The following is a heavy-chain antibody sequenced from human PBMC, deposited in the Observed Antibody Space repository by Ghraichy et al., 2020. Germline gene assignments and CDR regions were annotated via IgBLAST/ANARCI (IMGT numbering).Heavy chain of an antibody. V-gene: IGHV1-69*10. J-gene: IGHJ3*02. CDR3: ARPGGQQLVRGPNAFDI. D-gene: IGHD6-13*01. CDR2: IIPILGTS. CDR1: GGTFSSYG. Sequence: SVKVSCKASGGTFSSYGISWVRQAPGQGLEWMGGIIPILGTSNNAQKFQGRVTITADKSTTTAYMELSSLRSEDTAVYYCARPGGQQLVRGPNAFDIWGQGTMVTVSS.